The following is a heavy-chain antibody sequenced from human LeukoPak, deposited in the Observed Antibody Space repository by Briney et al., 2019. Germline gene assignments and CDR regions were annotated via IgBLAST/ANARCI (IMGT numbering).Heavy chain of an antibody. CDR1: GFSTYG. J-gene: IGHJ4*02. D-gene: IGHD6-13*01. CDR2: VSYDGSKK. Sequence: GGSLRLSCAAPGFSTYGIHWVRQAPGKGLEWVVAVSYDGSKKYYADSLKGRFTISRDNSKDTVYLQMTGLRVEDTAVYYCVRDIGMAAAGPKYWGQGTLVTVSS. CDR3: VRDIGMAAAGPKY. V-gene: IGHV3-33*01.